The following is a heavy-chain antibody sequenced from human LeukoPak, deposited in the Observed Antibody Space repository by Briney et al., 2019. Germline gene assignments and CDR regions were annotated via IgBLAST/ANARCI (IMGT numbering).Heavy chain of an antibody. Sequence: PGGSLRLSCAASGFTFSNYMMHWVRQAPGKGLDWVAVILEDGSSQYYADSVKGRFTISRDNSKNTLFLQMNSLRGEDTAMYYCARVRGGGFRTADLRGQGTLVTVSS. V-gene: IGHV3-30*04. CDR3: ARVRGGGFRTADL. CDR1: GFTFSNYM. D-gene: IGHD1-14*01. J-gene: IGHJ5*02. CDR2: ILEDGSSQ.